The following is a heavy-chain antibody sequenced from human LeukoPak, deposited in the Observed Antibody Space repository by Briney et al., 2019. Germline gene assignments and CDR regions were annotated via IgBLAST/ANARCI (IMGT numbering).Heavy chain of an antibody. Sequence: PGGSLRLSCAASGFSFRNYGMSWVRQAPGKGLEWVSALSGSGDTTYYGDSERGRFTISRDNAKNSLYLQMNSLRAEDTAVYYCVGGDYWGQGTLVTVSS. CDR3: VGGDY. J-gene: IGHJ4*02. V-gene: IGHV3-23*01. CDR2: LSGSGDTT. CDR1: GFSFRNYG.